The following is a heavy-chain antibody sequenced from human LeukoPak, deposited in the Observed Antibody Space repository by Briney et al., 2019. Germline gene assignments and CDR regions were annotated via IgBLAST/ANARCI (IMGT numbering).Heavy chain of an antibody. CDR2: INHSGST. D-gene: IGHD3/OR15-3a*01. V-gene: IGHV4-34*01. CDR1: GGSFSGYY. CDR3: ARQTGSGLFILP. Sequence: SETLSLTCAVYGGSFSGYYWSWIRQPPGKGLEWIGEINHSGSTNYNPSLKSRVTISVDTSKNQFSLKLTSVTAADTAVYYCARQTGSGLFILPGGQGTLVTVAS. J-gene: IGHJ4*02.